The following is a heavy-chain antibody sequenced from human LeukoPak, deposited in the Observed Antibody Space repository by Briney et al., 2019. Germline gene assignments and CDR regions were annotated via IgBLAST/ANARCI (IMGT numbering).Heavy chain of an antibody. CDR2: IYYSGST. V-gene: IGHV4-61*01. Sequence: KPSETLSLTCTVSSGSVNSGSYDWNWIRQPPGKGLEWIGYIYYSGSTNYNPSLKSRVTISVDTAKNQLSLKLSSVTAADTAVYYCARRAGYTSSWYEYWGQGTLVTVSS. CDR1: SGSVNSGSYD. J-gene: IGHJ4*02. CDR3: ARRAGYTSSWYEY. D-gene: IGHD6-13*01.